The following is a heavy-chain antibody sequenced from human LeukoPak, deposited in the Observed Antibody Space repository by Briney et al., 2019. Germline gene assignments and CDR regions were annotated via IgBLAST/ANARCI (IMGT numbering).Heavy chain of an antibody. V-gene: IGHV1-69*05. CDR3: ARGVEMGTQGSFDY. CDR2: ITPIFGTA. CDR1: GGTFSSYA. D-gene: IGHD5-24*01. Sequence: AVKVSCKASGGTFSSYAISWVRQAPGQGLEWMGGITPIFGTANYAQKFQGRVTITTEESTSTAYMELSSVRSEDTAVYYCARGVEMGTQGSFDYWGQGTLVTVSS. J-gene: IGHJ4*02.